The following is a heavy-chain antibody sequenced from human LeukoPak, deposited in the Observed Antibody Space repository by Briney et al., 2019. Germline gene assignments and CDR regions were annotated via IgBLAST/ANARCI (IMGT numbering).Heavy chain of an antibody. V-gene: IGHV3-23*01. CDR2: MSGTGVTP. CDR3: AKGPGYYYGSGSYYNYFDY. D-gene: IGHD3-10*01. Sequence: GGSLRLSCAASGFTFSTYAISWVRQAPGKGLEWVSGMSGTGVTPYYADSVKGRFTISRGNSKSTLYLQMNSLRADDTAVYFCAKGPGYYYGSGSYYNYFDYWGQGTLVTVSS. J-gene: IGHJ4*02. CDR1: GFTFSTYA.